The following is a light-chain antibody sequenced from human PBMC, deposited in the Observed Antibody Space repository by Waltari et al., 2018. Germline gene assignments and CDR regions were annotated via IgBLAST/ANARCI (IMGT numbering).Light chain of an antibody. Sequence: QSALTQPASVSGSPGQSITISCTGTSSNVGNYNLVSWYQQPPGKAPKLMIYEVTKRPAGVSHRCSGSKSGNTASLTISGLQAEDESDYYCCSYAGSWVFGGGTKLTVL. CDR1: SSNVGNYNL. CDR3: CSYAGSWV. CDR2: EVT. V-gene: IGLV2-23*02. J-gene: IGLJ3*02.